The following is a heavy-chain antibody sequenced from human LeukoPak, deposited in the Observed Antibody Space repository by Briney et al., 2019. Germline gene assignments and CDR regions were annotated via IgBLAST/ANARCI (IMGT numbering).Heavy chain of an antibody. CDR1: GGSISSHY. CDR3: ARGATYDILTGYFHYMDV. V-gene: IGHV4-59*11. D-gene: IGHD3-9*01. J-gene: IGHJ6*03. CDR2: IYYSGST. Sequence: SETLSLTCTVSGGSISSHYWSWIRQPPGKGLEWIGYIYYSGSTNYNPSLKSRVTISVDTSKNQFSLELSSVTAADTAVYYCARGATYDILTGYFHYMDVWGKGTTVTVSS.